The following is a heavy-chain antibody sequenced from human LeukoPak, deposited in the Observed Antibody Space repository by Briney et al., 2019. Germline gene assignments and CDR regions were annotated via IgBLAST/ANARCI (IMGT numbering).Heavy chain of an antibody. CDR3: ARDYRLLYYMDV. CDR2: VYYSGRT. V-gene: IGHV4-39*07. Sequence: SETLSLTCTVSGGSIRNLDYHWGWIRRPPGKALEWIGSVYYSGRTYYNPSLKSRVTISVDTSQSQFSLKLTSVTAADTAVYYCARDYRLLYYMDVWGKGTTVTVSS. D-gene: IGHD1-26*01. CDR1: GGSIRNLDYH. J-gene: IGHJ6*03.